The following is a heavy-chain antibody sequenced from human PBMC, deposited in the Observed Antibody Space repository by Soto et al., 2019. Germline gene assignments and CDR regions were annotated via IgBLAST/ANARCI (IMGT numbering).Heavy chain of an antibody. Sequence: SGFTFSSYAMHWVRQAPGKGLEWVALISYDGSNKYYADSVKGRFTISRDNSKNTLYLQMNSLRAEDTAVYYCARDPLWGTAMALWYFDLWGRGTLVTVSS. J-gene: IGHJ2*01. CDR3: ARDPLWGTAMALWYFDL. CDR1: GFTFSSYA. V-gene: IGHV3-30-3*01. D-gene: IGHD5-18*01. CDR2: ISYDGSNK.